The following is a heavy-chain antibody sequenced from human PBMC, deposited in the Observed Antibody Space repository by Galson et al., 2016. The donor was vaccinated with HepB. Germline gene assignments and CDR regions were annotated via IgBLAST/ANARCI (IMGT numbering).Heavy chain of an antibody. D-gene: IGHD3-10*01. V-gene: IGHV3-74*01. CDR2: ISPDGSST. Sequence: SLRLSCAASGFTFGNYWMHWVRQAPGKGPVWVSRISPDGSSTSYADSVKGRFAISRDNAENTLYLQMSSLRAEDTAVYYCARDFQFGSVSNGYWGQGTLVTVSS. CDR3: ARDFQFGSVSNGY. J-gene: IGHJ4*02. CDR1: GFTFGNYW.